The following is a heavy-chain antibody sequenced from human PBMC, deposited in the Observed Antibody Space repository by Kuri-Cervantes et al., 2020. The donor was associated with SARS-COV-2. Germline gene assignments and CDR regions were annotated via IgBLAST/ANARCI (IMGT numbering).Heavy chain of an antibody. J-gene: IGHJ6*03. CDR2: ISYDGSNK. CDR3: ARSYSSSWYRGYYYYMDV. D-gene: IGHD6-13*01. Sequence: GGSLRLSCAASGFTFSSYAMHWVRQAPGKGLEWVAVISYDGSNKYYADSVKGRFTISRDNSKNTLYLQMNSLRAEDTAVYYCARSYSSSWYRGYYYYMDVWGKGTTVTVSS. CDR1: GFTFSSYA. V-gene: IGHV3-30-3*01.